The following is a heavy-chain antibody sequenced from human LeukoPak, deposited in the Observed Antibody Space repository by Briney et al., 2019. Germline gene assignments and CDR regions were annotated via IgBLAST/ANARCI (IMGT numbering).Heavy chain of an antibody. CDR2: IYYSGST. CDR3: AGSSGWLSYYYGMDV. CDR1: GGSISSYY. D-gene: IGHD6-19*01. J-gene: IGHJ6*02. Sequence: SETLSLTCTVSGGSISSYYWSWIRQPPGKGLEWIGYIYYSGSTNYNPSLKSRVTISVDTSKNQFSLKLSSVTAADTAVYYCAGSSGWLSYYYGMDVWGQGTMVTVSS. V-gene: IGHV4-59*01.